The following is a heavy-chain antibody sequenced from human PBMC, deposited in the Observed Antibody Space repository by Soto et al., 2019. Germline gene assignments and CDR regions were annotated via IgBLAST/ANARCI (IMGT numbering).Heavy chain of an antibody. D-gene: IGHD2-15*01. V-gene: IGHV4-59*08. CDR2: VYYNGGP. J-gene: IGHJ6*02. CDR1: GGSIDGYN. CDR3: VRQRIGNLHGLVDV. Sequence: QVQLQESGPGLVKPSQTLSLTCTVSGGSIDGYNCAWIRQPPGKSLEWVGYVYYNGGPRYNPSLESRTTRSMDTSKTQFSLQWRSVTAAATAVYYCVRQRIGNLHGLVDVWGRGTTVTVSS.